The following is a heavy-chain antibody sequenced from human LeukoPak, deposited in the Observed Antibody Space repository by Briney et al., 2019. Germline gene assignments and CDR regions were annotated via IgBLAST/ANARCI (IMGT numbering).Heavy chain of an antibody. J-gene: IGHJ4*02. CDR1: GFTFSSYA. D-gene: IGHD3-22*01. Sequence: PGGSLRLSCAASGFTFSSYAMSWVRQAPGKGPEWVSGISGSGGGTYYADSVKGRFTISRDNSKNTLYLQMNSLRAEDTAVYYCAKHYDSSGKRGYDYWGQGTQVTVSS. V-gene: IGHV3-23*01. CDR2: ISGSGGGT. CDR3: AKHYDSSGKRGYDY.